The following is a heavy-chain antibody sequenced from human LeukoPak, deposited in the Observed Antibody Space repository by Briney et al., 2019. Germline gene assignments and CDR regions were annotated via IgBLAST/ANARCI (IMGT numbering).Heavy chain of an antibody. D-gene: IGHD3-9*01. V-gene: IGHV1-69*13. CDR1: GGTFSSYA. Sequence: TVTLSCKASGGTFSSYAISWVRQAPGQGLEWMGGIIPIFGTANYAQKFQGRVTITADESTSTAYMELSSLRSEDTAVYYCARGDILTGYYIGAYWGQGTLVTVSS. CDR2: IIPIFGTA. J-gene: IGHJ4*02. CDR3: ARGDILTGYYIGAY.